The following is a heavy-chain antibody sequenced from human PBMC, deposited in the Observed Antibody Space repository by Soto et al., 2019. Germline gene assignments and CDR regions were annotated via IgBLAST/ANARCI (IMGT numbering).Heavy chain of an antibody. D-gene: IGHD6-13*01. V-gene: IGHV1-46*03. Sequence: QVQLVQSGAEGKKPGASVKVSCKASGYTFTTYYIHWVRQAPGQGLEWMGIINPSGGTTTFAQKFQGRVTMTSDTSTSTRHMELSSLRSEHTALYYCARAPNTTTWYRWFNPWGQGTLVTVSS. CDR2: INPSGGTT. J-gene: IGHJ5*02. CDR1: GYTFTTYY. CDR3: ARAPNTTTWYRWFNP.